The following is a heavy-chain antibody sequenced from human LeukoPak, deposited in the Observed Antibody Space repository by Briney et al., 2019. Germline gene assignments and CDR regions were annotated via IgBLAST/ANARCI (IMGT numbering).Heavy chain of an antibody. Sequence: SETLSLTCTASGGSLSSYYWTWIRQPPGKGLEWIGYISYSGSTNYNPSLKCRVTISVDTSKNQFSLKLSSVTVADTAVYYCARGLKSYDILTAYYTFPYFDYWGQGALVTVSS. CDR2: ISYSGST. CDR1: GGSLSSYY. J-gene: IGHJ4*02. CDR3: ARGLKSYDILTAYYTFPYFDY. D-gene: IGHD3-9*01. V-gene: IGHV4-59*01.